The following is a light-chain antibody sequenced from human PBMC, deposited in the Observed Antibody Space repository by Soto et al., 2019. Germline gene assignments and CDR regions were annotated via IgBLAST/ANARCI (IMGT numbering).Light chain of an antibody. V-gene: IGLV2-14*01. CDR2: EVS. Sequence: QSVLTQPASVSGSPGQSITISCTGTSSDVGAYNYVSWFQQHPGIAPKLLIYEVSNRPSGVSYRFSGSKSGSTASLTISGLQAEDEADYYCSSYTRSRTYVFGTGTKVTVL. CDR1: SSDVGAYNY. J-gene: IGLJ1*01. CDR3: SSYTRSRTYV.